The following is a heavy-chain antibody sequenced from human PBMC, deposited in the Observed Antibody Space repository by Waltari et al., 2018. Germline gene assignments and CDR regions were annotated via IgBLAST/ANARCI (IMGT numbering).Heavy chain of an antibody. CDR3: ARGDSWAFDI. J-gene: IGHJ3*02. Sequence: ELQLVESGGGLVQPGRSLKLSCSASGFVFNNYWMCWVRQAPGKGLEWVANINQYGSEEHYVDSAKGRVTISRDNAKNAVYLQMNSLSAGDTSVYYCARGDSWAFDIWGQGTMVTVAS. CDR2: INQYGSEE. CDR1: GFVFNNYW. D-gene: IGHD4-4*01. V-gene: IGHV3-7*01.